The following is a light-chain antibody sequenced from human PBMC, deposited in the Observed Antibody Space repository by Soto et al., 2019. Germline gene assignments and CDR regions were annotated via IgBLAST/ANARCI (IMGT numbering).Light chain of an antibody. CDR3: ASCDDSLNGVV. Sequence: QSVLTQPPSASGTPGQRVTISCSGSSSNIGRNSVNWYQQLPGTAPKLLMNSSNQRPSGVPDRFSCSKSATSASLAISGLPSEDAADYYCASCDDSLNGVVFGGGTKLTVL. CDR2: SSN. V-gene: IGLV1-44*01. CDR1: SSNIGRNS. J-gene: IGLJ2*01.